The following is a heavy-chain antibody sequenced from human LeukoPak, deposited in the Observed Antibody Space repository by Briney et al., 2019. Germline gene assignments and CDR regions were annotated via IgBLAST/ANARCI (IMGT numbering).Heavy chain of an antibody. CDR1: GFTFSNYG. Sequence: GVSLRLSCAASGFTFSNYGMCWVRQAPGKGLEWVSLISGDGGNTYYPDSVKGRFTISRDNSKNTVYLQMNSLRAEDTALYYCAPDLRGSASSLDDWGQGTLVTVPS. J-gene: IGHJ4*02. V-gene: IGHV3-23*01. CDR2: ISGDGGNT. CDR3: APDLRGSASSLDD. D-gene: IGHD6-25*01.